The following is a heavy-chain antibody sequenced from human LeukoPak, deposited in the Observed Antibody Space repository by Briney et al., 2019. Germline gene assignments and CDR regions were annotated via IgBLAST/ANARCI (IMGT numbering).Heavy chain of an antibody. CDR1: GGSISSYY. V-gene: IGHV4-59*01. Sequence: PSETLSLTCTVSGGSISSYYWSWIRQPPGKGLEWIGYIYYSGSTNYNPSLKSRVTISVDTSKNQFSLKLSSVTAADTAVYYCARPKFYDSSGSGPFDIWGQGTMVTVSS. J-gene: IGHJ3*02. D-gene: IGHD3-22*01. CDR3: ARPKFYDSSGSGPFDI. CDR2: IYYSGST.